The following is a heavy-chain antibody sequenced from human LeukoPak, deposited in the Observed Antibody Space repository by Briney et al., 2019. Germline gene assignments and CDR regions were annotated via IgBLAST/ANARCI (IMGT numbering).Heavy chain of an antibody. CDR3: ARDQTAVTGVWGTIDY. D-gene: IGHD2-8*02. Sequence: PGGSLRLSCAASGFTFSNYGIHWVRQAPGKGLEWVAIISYDGSNTFYGDSVKGRFTISRDNSKKTLYLQMNSLRTEDTAVYYCARDQTAVTGVWGTIDYWGQGTLVTVSS. CDR1: GFTFSNYG. V-gene: IGHV3-30*03. J-gene: IGHJ4*02. CDR2: ISYDGSNT.